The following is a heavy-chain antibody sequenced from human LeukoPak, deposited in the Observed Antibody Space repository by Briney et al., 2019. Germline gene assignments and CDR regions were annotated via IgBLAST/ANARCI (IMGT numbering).Heavy chain of an antibody. V-gene: IGHV3-74*01. Sequence: GRSLRLSCAASGFTFSSYGMHWVRQAPGKGLEWVSRISSDGSGTSYADSVKGRFTISRDNAKNTLYLQMNSLRAEDTGVYYCARANHPTYYDSSGYYQDYWGQGTLVTVSS. D-gene: IGHD3-22*01. CDR3: ARANHPTYYDSSGYYQDY. J-gene: IGHJ4*02. CDR2: ISSDGSGT. CDR1: GFTFSSYG.